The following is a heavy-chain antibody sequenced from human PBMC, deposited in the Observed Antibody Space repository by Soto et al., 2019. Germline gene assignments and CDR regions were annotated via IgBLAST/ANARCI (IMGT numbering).Heavy chain of an antibody. V-gene: IGHV3-73*02. J-gene: IGHJ5*02. CDR3: TRHYRSGSYYNLLSGLDWFDP. CDR1: GFTFSGSA. D-gene: IGHD3-10*01. CDR2: IRSKANSYAT. Sequence: EVQLVESGGGLVQPGGSLKLSCAASGFTFSGSAMHWVRQASGKGLEWVGRIRSKANSYATAYAASVKGRFTISRDDSKNTGYLQMNSLKTEDTAVYYCTRHYRSGSYYNLLSGLDWFDPWGQGTLVTVSS.